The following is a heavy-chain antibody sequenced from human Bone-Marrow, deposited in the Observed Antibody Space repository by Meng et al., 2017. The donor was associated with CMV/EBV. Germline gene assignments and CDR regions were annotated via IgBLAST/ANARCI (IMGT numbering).Heavy chain of an antibody. J-gene: IGHJ1*01. Sequence: SETLSLTCTVSGGSVSSGSYYWSWIRQPPGKGLEWIGYIYYSGSTNYNPSLRSRATMSMDMSKNQFSLRLTSVTAADTAVYYCAKTARIPTAWGQGTLVTGSS. CDR2: IYYSGST. V-gene: IGHV4-61*01. CDR3: AKTARIPTA. D-gene: IGHD2-21*01. CDR1: GGSVSSGSYY.